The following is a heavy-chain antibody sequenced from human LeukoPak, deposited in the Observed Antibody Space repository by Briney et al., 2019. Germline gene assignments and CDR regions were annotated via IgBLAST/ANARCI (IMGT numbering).Heavy chain of an antibody. CDR1: GYIFTSLD. V-gene: IGHV1-8*03. Sequence: ASVKVSCKASGYIFTSLDISWVRQAPGQGLERMGWMNPNNGKTAYAQKFQGRVTITRNTAITTAYMELSSLRSDDTAVYYCARGHVSGGGLYYFNSWGQGTLVTVSS. CDR3: ARGHVSGGGLYYFNS. CDR2: MNPNNGKT. J-gene: IGHJ4*02. D-gene: IGHD2-8*02.